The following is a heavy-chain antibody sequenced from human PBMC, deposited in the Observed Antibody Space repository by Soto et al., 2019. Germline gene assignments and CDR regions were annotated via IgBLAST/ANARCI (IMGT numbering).Heavy chain of an antibody. CDR3: VTNNRIEILISLLDI. V-gene: IGHV1-69*13. D-gene: IGHD2-15*01. CDR2: LIPIFGSN. CDR1: GGSFSGYG. J-gene: IGHJ3*02. Sequence: ASVKVSCKASGGSFSGYGVSWVRQASGQGLEWIGGLIPIFGSNDFAQKFQDRVKFTADEFLRTAYMELSILRPEDTAIYYCVTNNRIEILISLLDIVGQGTTVTVSS.